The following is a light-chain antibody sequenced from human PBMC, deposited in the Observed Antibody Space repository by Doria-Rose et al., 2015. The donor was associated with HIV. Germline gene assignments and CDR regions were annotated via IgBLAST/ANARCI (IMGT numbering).Light chain of an antibody. Sequence: TQSPGTLSLSPGERATLSCRASQRIKSSYLAWYQQKPGQAPSLLIYDASTRATGIPDRFSGSRSGTDFTLTISRLEPEDVAVYYCQQYGTSRGTFGQGTRLEIK. CDR1: QRIKSSY. CDR3: QQYGTSRGT. V-gene: IGKV3-20*01. J-gene: IGKJ5*01. CDR2: DAS.